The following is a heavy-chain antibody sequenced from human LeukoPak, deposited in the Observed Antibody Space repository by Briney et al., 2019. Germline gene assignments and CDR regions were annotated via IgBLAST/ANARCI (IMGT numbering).Heavy chain of an antibody. Sequence: PSETLSLTCTVSGCSISSSTSYWGWIRQPPGKGLEWIGSIYYSGSTSYNPSLKSRVTISVDTSKKQFSLKLDSVTAADTAVYYCARNASDSGTSYFDYWGQGTLVTVSS. D-gene: IGHD1-26*01. V-gene: IGHV4-39*01. J-gene: IGHJ4*02. CDR3: ARNASDSGTSYFDY. CDR2: IYYSGST. CDR1: GCSISSSTSY.